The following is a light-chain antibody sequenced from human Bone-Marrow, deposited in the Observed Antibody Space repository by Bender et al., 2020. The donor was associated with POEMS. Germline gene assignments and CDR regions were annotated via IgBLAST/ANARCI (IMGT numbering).Light chain of an antibody. V-gene: IGLV2-8*01. Sequence: QSALTQPASVSGSPGQSVTISCTGTSSDVGGSNFVSWYQHHPGKAPKLIIYDVSKRPSGVPDRFSGSKSGTSASLAITGLQAEDEGDYYCQSYDNSLGGWVFGGGTKLTVL. CDR1: SSDVGGSNF. J-gene: IGLJ3*02. CDR2: DVS. CDR3: QSYDNSLGGWV.